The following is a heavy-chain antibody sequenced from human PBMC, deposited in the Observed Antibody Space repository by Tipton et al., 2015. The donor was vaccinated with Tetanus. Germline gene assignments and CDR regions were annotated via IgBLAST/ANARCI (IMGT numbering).Heavy chain of an antibody. D-gene: IGHD2-15*01. V-gene: IGHV3-9*01. CDR2: ISWNSGSI. CDR3: AKAPFCSGGSCYFYYGLDV. J-gene: IGHJ6*02. Sequence: SLRLSCAASGFTFDDYAMHWVRQAPGKGLEWVSGISWNSGSIGYADSVKGRFTISRDNSKSSLYLQMNSLRTEDTALYYCAKAPFCSGGSCYFYYGLDVWGQGTTVTVSS. CDR1: GFTFDDYA.